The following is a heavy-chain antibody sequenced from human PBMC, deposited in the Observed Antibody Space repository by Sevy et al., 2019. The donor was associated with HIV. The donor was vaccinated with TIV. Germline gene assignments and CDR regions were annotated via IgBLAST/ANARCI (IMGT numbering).Heavy chain of an antibody. V-gene: IGHV3-20*04. CDR1: GFTFDDYG. CDR2: INWNGGST. J-gene: IGHJ3*01. D-gene: IGHD3-22*01. CDR3: ARRVRNYYDSSGADDVFDV. Sequence: GGSLRLSCAASGFTFDDYGMSWVRQAPGMGLEWVSGINWNGGSTGYAESVKGRFTISRDNAKNSLYLQMNSLRAEDTALYYCARRVRNYYDSSGADDVFDVWGQGTMVIVSS.